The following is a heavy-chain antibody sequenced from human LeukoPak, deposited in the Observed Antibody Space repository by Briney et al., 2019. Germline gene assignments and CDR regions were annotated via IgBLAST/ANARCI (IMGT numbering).Heavy chain of an antibody. Sequence: ASVKVSCKVSGYTLTELSIHWVRQTPGKGLEWMGGFDPENGETIYAQKFQGRVTMTEDTSTDTAYMELSSLRSKDTAVYYCATDRFLTGYGGLDYWGQGTLVTVSS. CDR1: GYTLTELS. CDR2: FDPENGET. V-gene: IGHV1-24*01. CDR3: ATDRFLTGYGGLDY. D-gene: IGHD3-9*01. J-gene: IGHJ4*02.